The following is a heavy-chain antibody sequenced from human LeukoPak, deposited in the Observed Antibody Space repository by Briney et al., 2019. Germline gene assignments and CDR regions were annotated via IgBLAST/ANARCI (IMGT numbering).Heavy chain of an antibody. D-gene: IGHD3-10*01. Sequence: GGSLRLSFAASGFAVKSSYMNWVRQAPGKRLEWVSVLYAGGESYYADSVLGRFTISRDNSNNIVFLEMNSLTADDTAVYFCARDSAGNQYSSGNFDLWGQGTLVTVSS. CDR1: GFAVKSSY. V-gene: IGHV3-53*01. J-gene: IGHJ4*02. CDR2: LYAGGES. CDR3: ARDSAGNQYSSGNFDL.